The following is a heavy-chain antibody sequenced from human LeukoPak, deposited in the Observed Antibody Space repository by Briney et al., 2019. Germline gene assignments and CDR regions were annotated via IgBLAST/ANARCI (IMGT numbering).Heavy chain of an antibody. CDR2: ISSSGSA. D-gene: IGHD3-10*01. J-gene: IGHJ4*02. Sequence: PSETLSLTCTVSGGSIGSSPYFWGWIRQPPGKGLEWIGSISSSGSAYYNPSLKSRVTISVDTSKNQFSLKLSSVNAADTAVYYCARHAGRYGFDDWGQGTLLTVSS. CDR1: GGSIGSSPYF. CDR3: ARHAGRYGFDD. V-gene: IGHV4-39*01.